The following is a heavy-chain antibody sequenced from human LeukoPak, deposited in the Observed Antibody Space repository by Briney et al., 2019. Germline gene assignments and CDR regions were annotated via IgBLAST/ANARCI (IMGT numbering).Heavy chain of an antibody. V-gene: IGHV3-23*01. D-gene: IGHD5-18*01. J-gene: IGHJ4*02. Sequence: GGSLRLSCAASGFTFSNSALSWVRQAPGKGLEWVSDISGSGGSTYYADSVKGRFTISRDNSKNTLYLQMNSLRAEDTAVYYCARGGGYSYGSFDYWGQGTLVTVSS. CDR3: ARGGGYSYGSFDY. CDR2: ISGSGGST. CDR1: GFTFSNSA.